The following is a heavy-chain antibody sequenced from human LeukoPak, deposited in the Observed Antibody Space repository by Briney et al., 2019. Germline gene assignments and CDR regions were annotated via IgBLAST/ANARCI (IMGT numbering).Heavy chain of an antibody. CDR3: ARVAAYSYGYPGWFDP. J-gene: IGHJ5*02. V-gene: IGHV3-53*04. D-gene: IGHD5-18*01. CDR1: GFTVSSNY. CDR2: IYSGGST. Sequence: GGSLRLSCAASGFTVSSNYMSWVRQAPGKGLEWVSVIYSGGSTYYADSVKGRFTISRHNSKNTLYLQMNSLRAEDTAVYYCARVAAYSYGYPGWFDPWGQGTLVTVFS.